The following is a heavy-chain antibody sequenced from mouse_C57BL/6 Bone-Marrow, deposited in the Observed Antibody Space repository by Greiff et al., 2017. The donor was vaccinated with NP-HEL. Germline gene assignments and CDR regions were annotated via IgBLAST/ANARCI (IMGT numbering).Heavy chain of an antibody. J-gene: IGHJ2*01. CDR2: IYPRSGNT. D-gene: IGHD3-2*02. CDR1: GYTFTSYG. CDR3: AREEDSSGYDY. V-gene: IGHV1-81*01. Sequence: VKLLESGAELARPGASVKLSCKASGYTFTSYGISWVKQRTGQGLEWIGEIYPRSGNTNYNEKFKGKATLTVDKSSSTAYMELRSLTSEDSAVYFCAREEDSSGYDYWGQGTTLTVSS.